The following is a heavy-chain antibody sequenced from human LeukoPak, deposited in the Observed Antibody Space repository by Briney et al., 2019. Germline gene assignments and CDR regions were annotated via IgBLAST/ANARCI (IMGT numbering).Heavy chain of an antibody. Sequence: ASVKVSCKASGYTFTSYYMHWVRQAPGQGLEWMGWINPNSGGTNYAQKFQGRVTMTRDTSISTAYMELSRLRSDDTAVYYCARGAIFGVVIWDDAGYHDYWGQGTLVTVSS. CDR1: GYTFTSYY. CDR2: INPNSGGT. CDR3: ARGAIFGVVIWDDAGYHDY. D-gene: IGHD3-3*01. V-gene: IGHV1-2*02. J-gene: IGHJ4*02.